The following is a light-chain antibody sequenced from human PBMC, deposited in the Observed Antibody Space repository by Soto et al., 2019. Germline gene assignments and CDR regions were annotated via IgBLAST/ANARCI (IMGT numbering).Light chain of an antibody. CDR3: QHRANCPLT. V-gene: IGKV3-11*01. J-gene: IGKJ5*01. Sequence: EIVLTQSPATLSLSPGQGATLSCRASQSVSNYLAWYQQKPGQAPRLLIYEASNRATGIPARFSGSGSGTDFTLTISSLEPEDFAFYYCQHRANCPLTFGQGTRLEIK. CDR2: EAS. CDR1: QSVSNY.